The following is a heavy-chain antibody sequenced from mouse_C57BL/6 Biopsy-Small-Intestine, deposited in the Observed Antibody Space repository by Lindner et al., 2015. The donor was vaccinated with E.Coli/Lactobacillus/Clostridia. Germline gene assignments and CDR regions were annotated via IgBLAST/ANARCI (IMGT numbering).Heavy chain of an antibody. J-gene: IGHJ3*01. Sequence: VQLQESGPELVKPGTSVKISCKASGYTFTEYSMKWVKQSHGESLEWIGAINPNNDVITYNQKFKGKATLTVDKSSSTAYMELRSLTSEDSAVYYCTRWGVPYDYPFAYWGQGTLVTVSA. CDR3: TRWGVPYDYPFAY. CDR1: GYTFTEYS. D-gene: IGHD2-4*01. V-gene: IGHV1-26*01. CDR2: INPNNDVI.